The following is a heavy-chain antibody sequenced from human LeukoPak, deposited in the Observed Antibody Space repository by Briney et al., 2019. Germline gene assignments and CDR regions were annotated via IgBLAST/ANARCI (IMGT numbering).Heavy chain of an antibody. CDR3: ARDNAGDYATDAFDI. J-gene: IGHJ3*02. CDR2: IYYSGST. V-gene: IGHV4-31*03. Sequence: PSETLSLTCTVSGGSISSGGSYWSWVRQHPGKGLEWIGYIYYSGSTYYNPSLKSRVTISVDTSNNQFSLKLSSVTAADTAVYYCARDNAGDYATDAFDIWGQGTMVTVSS. D-gene: IGHD4-17*01. CDR1: GGSISSGGSY.